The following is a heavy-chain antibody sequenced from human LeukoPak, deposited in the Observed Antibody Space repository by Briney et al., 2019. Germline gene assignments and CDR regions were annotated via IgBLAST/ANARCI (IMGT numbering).Heavy chain of an antibody. D-gene: IGHD6-13*01. V-gene: IGHV3-74*01. CDR3: ARDRRVAAAVLGFDP. Sequence: GGSLRLSCASSAFNFTAYWMHWVRQDPRQGLLWVSRINSDGSSTSYADSVKGRFTISRDNAKNTLYLQMNSLRAEDTAVYYCARDRRVAAAVLGFDPWGQGTLVTVSS. CDR2: INSDGSST. CDR1: AFNFTAYW. J-gene: IGHJ5*02.